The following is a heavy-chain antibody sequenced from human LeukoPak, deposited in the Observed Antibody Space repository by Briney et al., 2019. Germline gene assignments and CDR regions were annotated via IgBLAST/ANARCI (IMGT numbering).Heavy chain of an antibody. CDR1: GFTFSSYS. CDR2: ISSSSSYI. V-gene: IGHV3-21*01. D-gene: IGHD2-21*02. CDR3: ARDVVTTGAYYFDY. Sequence: GGSLRLSCAASGFTFSSYSMNWVGQAPGKGLEGVASISSSSSYIYYADSVKGRFTISRDNAKNSLYLQMNSLRAEDTAVYYCARDVVTTGAYYFDYWGQGTLVTVSS. J-gene: IGHJ4*02.